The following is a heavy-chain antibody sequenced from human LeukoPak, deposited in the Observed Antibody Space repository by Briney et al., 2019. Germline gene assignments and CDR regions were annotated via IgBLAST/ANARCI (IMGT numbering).Heavy chain of an antibody. Sequence: GGSLRLSCVASGFYFNIHGTTWVRQPPGGWLGWVSSVGGGTDIHYADSVKGRFTASRDDSKNTLYLQMNSLRAEDTAVYYCAKDATPHNGIWDNFDHWGQGTTVTVFS. V-gene: IGHV3-23*01. CDR3: AKDATPHNGIWDNFDH. D-gene: IGHD1-26*01. CDR2: VGGGTDI. J-gene: IGHJ4*02. CDR1: GFYFNIHG.